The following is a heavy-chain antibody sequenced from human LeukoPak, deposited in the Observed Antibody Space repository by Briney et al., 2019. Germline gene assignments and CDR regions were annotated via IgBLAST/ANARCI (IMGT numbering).Heavy chain of an antibody. CDR3: ARGREYCSSTSCLYYYGMDV. CDR1: GGSFSGYC. CDR2: INRSGST. J-gene: IGHJ6*02. Sequence: SETLSLTCAVYGGSFSGYCWSWVRQPPGKGLEWMGEINRSGSTNYNPSLKSRVTISLNTSKNQFSLKLSSETAADTAVYYCARGREYCSSTSCLYYYGMDVWVQGTTVTVSS. D-gene: IGHD2-2*01. V-gene: IGHV4-34*01.